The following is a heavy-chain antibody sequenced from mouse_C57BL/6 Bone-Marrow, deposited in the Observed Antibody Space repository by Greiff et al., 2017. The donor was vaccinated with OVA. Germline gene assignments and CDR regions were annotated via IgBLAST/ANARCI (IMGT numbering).Heavy chain of an antibody. CDR3: ARGGYYAWFSY. CDR1: GYTFTSYW. CDR2: IDPSDSTT. Sequence: VQLQQPGAELVMPGASVKLSCKASGYTFTSYWMHWVKQRPGQGLEWIGEIDPSDSTTNYHQKFTGKSTLTVDNSSSTAYMQLSSLTSEDAAVYYCARGGYYAWFSYWGQGTLVTVSA. J-gene: IGHJ3*01. V-gene: IGHV1-69*01. D-gene: IGHD2-3*01.